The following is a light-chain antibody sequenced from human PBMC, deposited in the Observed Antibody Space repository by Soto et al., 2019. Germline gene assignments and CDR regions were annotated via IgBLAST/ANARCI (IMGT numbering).Light chain of an antibody. Sequence: EMVITQSPSTLSVSPGERATLSCRASQSVSSNLAWYQQKPGQAPRLLIYGASTRATGIPARFSGSGSGTEFTLTISSLQSEDFAVYYCQQYNNWPPWTFGQGTKVDI. CDR3: QQYNNWPPWT. V-gene: IGKV3-15*01. CDR1: QSVSSN. CDR2: GAS. J-gene: IGKJ1*01.